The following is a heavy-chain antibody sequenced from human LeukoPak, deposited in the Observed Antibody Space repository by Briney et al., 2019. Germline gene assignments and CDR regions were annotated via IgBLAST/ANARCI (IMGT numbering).Heavy chain of an antibody. J-gene: IGHJ3*02. V-gene: IGHV1-2*02. CDR3: ARVFRQWLVRNAFDI. Sequence: ASVKVSCKASGYTFTGYYMHWVRQAPGQGLEWMGWINPNSGGTNYAQKFQGRVTMTRDTSISTAYMELSRLRSDDTAVYYCARVFRQWLVRNAFDIWGQGTMVTVPS. CDR1: GYTFTGYY. D-gene: IGHD6-19*01. CDR2: INPNSGGT.